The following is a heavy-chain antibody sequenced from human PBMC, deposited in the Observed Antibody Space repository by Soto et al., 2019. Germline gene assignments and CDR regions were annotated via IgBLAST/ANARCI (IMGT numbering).Heavy chain of an antibody. CDR1: GGTFSSYA. CDR2: IIPIFGTA. Sequence: ASVKVSCKASGGTFSSYAISWVRQAPGQGLEWMGGIIPIFGTANYAQKFQGRVTITADESTSTAYMELSSLRSEDTAVYYCASMVGAIKGYDYCGQRTLVTVSS. J-gene: IGHJ4*02. V-gene: IGHV1-69*13. D-gene: IGHD1-26*01. CDR3: ASMVGAIKGYDY.